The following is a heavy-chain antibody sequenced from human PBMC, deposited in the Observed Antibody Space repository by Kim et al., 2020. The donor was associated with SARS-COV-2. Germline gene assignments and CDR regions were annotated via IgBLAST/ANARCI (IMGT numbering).Heavy chain of an antibody. D-gene: IGHD5-18*01. J-gene: IGHJ4*02. Sequence: SGPTLVNPTQTLTLTCTFSGFSLSTSGVGVGWIRQPPGKALEWLALIYWDDDKRYSPSLKSRLTITKDTSKNQVVLTMTNMDPVDTATYYCAHHRRAGYSYGYPRTEFDYWGQGTLVTVSS. CDR2: IYWDDDK. CDR3: AHHRRAGYSYGYPRTEFDY. V-gene: IGHV2-5*02. CDR1: GFSLSTSGVG.